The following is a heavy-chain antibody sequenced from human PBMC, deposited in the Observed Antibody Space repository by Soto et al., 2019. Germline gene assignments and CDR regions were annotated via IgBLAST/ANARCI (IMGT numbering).Heavy chain of an antibody. CDR1: GFTFSSYA. V-gene: IGHV3-30-3*01. CDR3: ARAIAMTLDY. J-gene: IGHJ4*02. D-gene: IGHD2-21*01. CDR2: ISYDGSNK. Sequence: QVQLVESGGGVVQPGRSLRLSCAASGFTFSSYAMHWVRQAPGKGLEWVAVISYDGSNKYYADSVKGRFTISRDNFKNTLYLQMNSLRAEDTAVYYCARAIAMTLDYWGQGTLVTVSS.